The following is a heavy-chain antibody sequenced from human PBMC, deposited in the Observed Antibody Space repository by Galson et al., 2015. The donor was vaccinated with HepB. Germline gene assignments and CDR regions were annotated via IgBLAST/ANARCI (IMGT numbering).Heavy chain of an antibody. J-gene: IGHJ4*02. CDR2: VWYDGSNK. CDR3: ARDRRPYCGGDCSAPSY. D-gene: IGHD2-21*02. CDR1: GFTFSSYG. Sequence: SLRLSCAASGFTFSSYGMHWVRQAPGKGLEWVAVVWYDGSNKYYADSVKGRFTISRDNFKNTLYLQINSLRAEDTAVYYCARDRRPYCGGDCSAPSYWGQGTLVTVSS. V-gene: IGHV3-33*08.